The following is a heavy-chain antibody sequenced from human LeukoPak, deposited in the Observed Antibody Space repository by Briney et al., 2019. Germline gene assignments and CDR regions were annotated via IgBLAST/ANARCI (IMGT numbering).Heavy chain of an antibody. V-gene: IGHV1-8*01. J-gene: IGHJ4*02. CDR1: GYTFTSHH. CDR3: ARGRPTNLGGIY. Sequence: ASVKVSCKASGYTFTSHHINWVRQAAGQGFEWMGWMNPNSGNTVDAQKFQGRITMTWDTSMSTAYMELSSLRSEDTAVYYCARGRPTNLGGIYWGQGTLVTVSS. D-gene: IGHD7-27*01. CDR2: MNPNSGNT.